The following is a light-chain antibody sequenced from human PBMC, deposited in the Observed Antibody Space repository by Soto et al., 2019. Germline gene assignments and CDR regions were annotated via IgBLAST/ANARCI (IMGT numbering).Light chain of an antibody. Sequence: EVVMTQSPATLSVSPGERATLSCRASQSVSTYLAWYQHKPGQAPRLLIYGASTRAAGIPARFSGSGSATEFTLTISSLQSEDFCVYYCHHYFSWPPYTFGQGTKLEIK. J-gene: IGKJ2*01. CDR2: GAS. CDR1: QSVSTY. CDR3: HHYFSWPPYT. V-gene: IGKV3D-15*01.